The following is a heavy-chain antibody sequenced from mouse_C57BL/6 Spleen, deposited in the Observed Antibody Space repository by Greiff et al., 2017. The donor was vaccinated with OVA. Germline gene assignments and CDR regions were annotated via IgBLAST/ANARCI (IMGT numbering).Heavy chain of an antibody. CDR1: GYTFTSYW. CDR3: ARSPIYYDYVYAMDY. J-gene: IGHJ4*01. D-gene: IGHD2-4*01. CDR2: IDPSDSYT. Sequence: QVQLQQPGAELVRPGTSVKLSCKASGYTFTSYWMHWVKQRPGQGLEWIGVIDPSDSYTNYNQKFKGKATLTVDTSSSTAYMQLSSLTSEYSAVYYCARSPIYYDYVYAMDYWGQGTSVTVSS. V-gene: IGHV1-59*01.